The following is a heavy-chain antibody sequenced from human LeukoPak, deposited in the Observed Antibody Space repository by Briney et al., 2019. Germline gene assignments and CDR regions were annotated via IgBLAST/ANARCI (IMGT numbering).Heavy chain of an antibody. Sequence: GGSLRLSCAASGFTFSSYSMNWVRQAPGKGLEWVSSISSSSSYIYYADSVKGRFTISRDNAKNSLYLQMNSPRAEDTAVYYCAVIGYYDILTGYYDFDYWGQGTLVTVSS. CDR2: ISSSSSYI. V-gene: IGHV3-21*01. D-gene: IGHD3-9*01. J-gene: IGHJ4*02. CDR1: GFTFSSYS. CDR3: AVIGYYDILTGYYDFDY.